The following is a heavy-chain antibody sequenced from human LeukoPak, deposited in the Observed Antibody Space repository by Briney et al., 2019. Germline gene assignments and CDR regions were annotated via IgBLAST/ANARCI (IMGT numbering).Heavy chain of an antibody. CDR2: IIPIFGTA. V-gene: IGHV1-69*01. J-gene: IGHJ4*02. CDR3: ARDRSPAYYYDSSGYNHFDY. D-gene: IGHD3-22*01. Sequence: SVKVSCKASGGTFSSYAISWVRQAPGQGLEWMGGIIPIFGTANYAQKFQGRVTITADESTSTAYMELSSLRSEDTAVYYCARDRSPAYYYDSSGYNHFDYWGQGTLVTVSS. CDR1: GGTFSSYA.